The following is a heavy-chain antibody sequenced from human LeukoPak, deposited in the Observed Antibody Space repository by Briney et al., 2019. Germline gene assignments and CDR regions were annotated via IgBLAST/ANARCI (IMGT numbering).Heavy chain of an antibody. CDR3: ARDPYSGGYGAYYYYYMDV. CDR1: GFIFSSHG. D-gene: IGHD6-19*01. V-gene: IGHV3-48*04. CDR2: ISSSGRTM. J-gene: IGHJ6*03. Sequence: SGGSLRLSCAASGFIFSSHGMNWVRQAPGKGLEWVSYISSSGRTMYYADSVKGRFSISRDNAKKALYLQVNSLRAEDTAVYYCARDPYSGGYGAYYYYYMDVWGKGTTVTVSS.